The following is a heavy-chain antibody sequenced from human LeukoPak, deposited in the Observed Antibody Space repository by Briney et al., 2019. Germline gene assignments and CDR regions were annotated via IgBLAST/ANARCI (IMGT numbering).Heavy chain of an antibody. J-gene: IGHJ4*02. CDR2: IYSGGGT. D-gene: IGHD6-13*01. V-gene: IGHV3-66*01. CDR1: GFTVSSNY. CDR3: ARDRAAGNWGYDY. Sequence: PGGSLRLSCAASGFTVSSNYMSWVRQAPGKGLEWVSVIYSGGGTYYADSVKGRFTISRDNSKNTLYLQMNSLRAEDTAVYYCARDRAAGNWGYDYWGQGTLVTVSS.